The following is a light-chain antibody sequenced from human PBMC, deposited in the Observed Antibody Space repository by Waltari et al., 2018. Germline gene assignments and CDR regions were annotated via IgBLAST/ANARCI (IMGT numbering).Light chain of an antibody. CDR2: RDS. CDR1: KIGVRN. V-gene: IGLV3-9*01. Sequence: SYDLTQPLSVSVALGQTATITCDGDKIGVRNVHWYQQRPGQAPVLVIYRDSNRPPGIPERLSGSNSGHTATRTNSRAQAGDEADYFCQVWDSDTAQVFFGGGTKLTV. J-gene: IGLJ2*01. CDR3: QVWDSDTAQVF.